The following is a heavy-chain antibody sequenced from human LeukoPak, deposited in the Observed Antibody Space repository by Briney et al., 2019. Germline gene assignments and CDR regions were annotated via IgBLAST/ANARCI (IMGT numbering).Heavy chain of an antibody. Sequence: GESLKISCKGSGYSFTSYWIGWVRQMPGKGLEWMGIIYPGDSDTRYSPSFQGQVTISADKSISTAYLQWSSLKASDTAMYYCARHSYYYDSSGDYNCYYMDVWGKGTTVTVSS. J-gene: IGHJ6*03. CDR3: ARHSYYYDSSGDYNCYYMDV. V-gene: IGHV5-51*01. D-gene: IGHD3-22*01. CDR2: IYPGDSDT. CDR1: GYSFTSYW.